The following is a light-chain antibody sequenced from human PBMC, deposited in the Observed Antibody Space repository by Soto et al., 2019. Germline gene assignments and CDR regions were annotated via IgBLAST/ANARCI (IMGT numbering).Light chain of an antibody. CDR1: QTISTF. V-gene: IGKV1-39*01. CDR3: QQSYITPYT. J-gene: IGKJ2*01. CDR2: STS. Sequence: DVQMTQVPSSLSPSVGDGVTITCRASQTISTFLNWYQQKPGKAPKLLIYSTSNSQSGVPSRFRGSGSGTEFTLTISSLQPEDFATYSCQQSYITPYTFGQGTKLENK.